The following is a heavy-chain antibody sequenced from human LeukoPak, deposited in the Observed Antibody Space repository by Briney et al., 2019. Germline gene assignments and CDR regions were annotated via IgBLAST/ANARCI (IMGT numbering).Heavy chain of an antibody. J-gene: IGHJ6*02. V-gene: IGHV4-59*11. CDR1: GDSISAHY. Sequence: SETLSLTCTVSGDSISAHYWSWIRQPPGKGLEWIGFICYSGTTNYNPSLKSRVTISVDTSKDQFSLKLTSDTAADTAVYYCARLYDTSGYFLNYYYSGLDVWGQGTTVTVSS. CDR2: ICYSGTT. CDR3: ARLYDTSGYFLNYYYSGLDV. D-gene: IGHD3-22*01.